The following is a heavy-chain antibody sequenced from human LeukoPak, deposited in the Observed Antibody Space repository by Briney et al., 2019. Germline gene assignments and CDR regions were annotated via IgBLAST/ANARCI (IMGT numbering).Heavy chain of an antibody. Sequence: PGRSLRLSCAASGFTFNIYAMSWVRQTPGKWLEWVSSITSRDGTTYYTDSVKGRFTISRDNSENTLYLQMNSLRAEDTAIYYCVRDRPNYYDSSGHYYRRDGDYWGQGTLVTVSS. J-gene: IGHJ4*02. V-gene: IGHV3-23*01. CDR3: VRDRPNYYDSSGHYYRRDGDY. CDR1: GFTFNIYA. CDR2: ITSRDGTT. D-gene: IGHD3-22*01.